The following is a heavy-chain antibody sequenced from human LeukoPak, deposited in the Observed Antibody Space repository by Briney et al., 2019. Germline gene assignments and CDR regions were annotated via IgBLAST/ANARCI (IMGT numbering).Heavy chain of an antibody. J-gene: IGHJ4*02. CDR2: IYYSGST. V-gene: IGHV4-59*01. Sequence: PSDTLSITCPVSGGSISSYYWSWIRHPPGKGLEWIGYIYYSGSTNYNPSLKSRVTISVDTFKNQFSQKLSSVTAADTAVYYCARRRVSDFDYWGQGTLVTVSS. CDR1: GGSISSYY. D-gene: IGHD3-10*01. CDR3: ARRRVSDFDY.